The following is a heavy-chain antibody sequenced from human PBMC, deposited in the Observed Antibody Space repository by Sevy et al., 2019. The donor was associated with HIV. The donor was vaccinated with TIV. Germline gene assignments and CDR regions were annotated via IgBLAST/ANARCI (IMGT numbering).Heavy chain of an antibody. CDR3: ARDLIPRFIAAAGRGSVYGMDV. CDR1: GFTFSSYG. CDR2: IWYDGSNK. D-gene: IGHD6-13*01. Sequence: GGSLRLSCAASGFTFSSYGMHWVRQAPGKGLEWVAVIWYDGSNKYYADSVKGRFTISRDNSKNTLYLQMNSLRAEDTAVYYWARDLIPRFIAAAGRGSVYGMDVWGQGTTVTVSS. J-gene: IGHJ6*02. V-gene: IGHV3-33*01.